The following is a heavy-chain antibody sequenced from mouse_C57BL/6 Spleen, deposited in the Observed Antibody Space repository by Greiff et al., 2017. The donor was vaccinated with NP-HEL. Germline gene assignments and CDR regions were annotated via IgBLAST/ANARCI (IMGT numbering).Heavy chain of an antibody. CDR3: ASGYYGSGGWFAY. CDR1: GFTFSDYG. Sequence: EVQLVESGGGLVKPGGSLKLSCAASGFTFSDYGMHWVRQAPEKGLEWVAYISSGSSTIYYADTVKGRFTISRDNAKNTLFLQMTSLRSEDTAMYYCASGYYGSGGWFAYWGQGTLVTVSA. J-gene: IGHJ3*01. CDR2: ISSGSSTI. V-gene: IGHV5-17*01. D-gene: IGHD1-1*01.